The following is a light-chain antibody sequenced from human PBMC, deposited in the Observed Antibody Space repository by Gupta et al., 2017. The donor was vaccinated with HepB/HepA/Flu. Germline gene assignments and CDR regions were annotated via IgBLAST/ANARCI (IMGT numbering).Light chain of an antibody. CDR3: QEYNNWHT. CDR1: QSIRTT. V-gene: IGKV3-15*01. J-gene: IGKJ1*01. Sequence: DIVMTQSPATLSVSPGERATLSCRASQSIRTTLAWYQQKPGQAPRLLIYDESTRATGIPARFSGSGSGTEFTLTISRLQSEDFAVYYCQEYNNWHTFGQGTKVEIK. CDR2: DES.